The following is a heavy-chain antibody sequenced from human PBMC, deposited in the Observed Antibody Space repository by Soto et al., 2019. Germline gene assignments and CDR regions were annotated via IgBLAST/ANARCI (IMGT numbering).Heavy chain of an antibody. Sequence: QVQLVESGGGLVKPGGSLRLSCAASEFTFSDYYMSWIRQAPGKGLEWVSYISSGGTTIYYADSVKGRFTISRDNAKNSLYLQMNSLRAEDTAIYYCAGQYEPVPRSAFDIWGQGTLVTVSS. J-gene: IGHJ3*02. D-gene: IGHD3-16*01. CDR2: ISSGGTTI. CDR1: EFTFSDYY. CDR3: AGQYEPVPRSAFDI. V-gene: IGHV3-11*01.